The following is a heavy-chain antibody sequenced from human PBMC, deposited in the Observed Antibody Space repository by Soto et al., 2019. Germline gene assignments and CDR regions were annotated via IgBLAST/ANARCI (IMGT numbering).Heavy chain of an antibody. V-gene: IGHV4-39*01. CDR2: ISFSGNT. CDR1: GGSISSSPYY. J-gene: IGHJ4*02. CDR3: ARLTVGGRVGDC. D-gene: IGHD6-19*01. Sequence: QLQVQESGPGLVKPSETLSLTCSVSGGSISSSPYYWGWIRQPPGKGLEWIARISFSGNTDYNPPLKSRVTIAADTSKNQFSLTLSSVTAADTAVYYCARLTVGGRVGDCWGQGTLVTVSS.